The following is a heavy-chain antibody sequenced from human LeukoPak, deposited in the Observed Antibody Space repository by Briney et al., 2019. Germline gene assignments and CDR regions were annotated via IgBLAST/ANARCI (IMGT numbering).Heavy chain of an antibody. J-gene: IGHJ6*03. CDR1: GGTFSSYA. CDR3: ARAARLYYYYYYMDV. Sequence: SVKVPCKASGGTFSSYAISWVRQAPGQGLEWMGGIIPIFGTANYAQKFQGRVTITTDESTSTAYMELSSLRSEDTAVYYCARAARLYYYYYYMDVWGKGTTVTVSS. V-gene: IGHV1-69*05. CDR2: IIPIFGTA. D-gene: IGHD6-6*01.